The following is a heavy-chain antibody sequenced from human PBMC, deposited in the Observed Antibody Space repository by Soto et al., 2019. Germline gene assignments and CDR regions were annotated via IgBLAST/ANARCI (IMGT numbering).Heavy chain of an antibody. J-gene: IGHJ4*02. CDR2: IRYGGYNA. D-gene: IGHD6-13*01. V-gene: IGHV3-33*01. Sequence: QVHLVESGGGAVQPGRSLRLSCAASGFSFSDYGMHWVRRAPGKGLEWVAVIRYGGYNAYYAKSVRGRFTISRDNSKPTLHLQMKRLRDEDTALYYCARGSFSSSWSAEAMDYWGQGPLVSVSS. CDR3: ARGSFSSSWSAEAMDY. CDR1: GFSFSDYG.